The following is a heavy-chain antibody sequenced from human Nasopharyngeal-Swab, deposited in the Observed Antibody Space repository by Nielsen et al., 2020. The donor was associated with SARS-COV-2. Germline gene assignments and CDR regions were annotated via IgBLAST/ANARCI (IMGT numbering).Heavy chain of an antibody. J-gene: IGHJ4*02. CDR2: ISSSSSYI. D-gene: IGHD6-13*01. CDR1: GFTFSSYS. Sequence: GESLKISCAASGFTFSSYSMNWVRQAPGKGLEWVSSISSSSSYIYYADSVKGRFTISRDNSRNTLFLQMNSLRAEDTAVYYCAKAHGNSWYSSLDYWGQGTLVTVSS. V-gene: IGHV3-21*04. CDR3: AKAHGNSWYSSLDY.